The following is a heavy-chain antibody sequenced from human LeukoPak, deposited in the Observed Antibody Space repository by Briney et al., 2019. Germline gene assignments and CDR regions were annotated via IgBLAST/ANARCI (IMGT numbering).Heavy chain of an antibody. CDR2: ISGSGGST. CDR3: AKGGAVSSKSITLIRGTRRYYYYMDV. Sequence: GGSLRLSCAASGFTFSSYAMSWVRQAPGKGLEWVSAISGSGGSTYYADSVKGRFTISRDNSKDTLYLQMNSLRAEDTAVYYCAKGGAVSSKSITLIRGTRRYYYYMDVWGKGTSVTISS. D-gene: IGHD3-10*01. V-gene: IGHV3-23*01. CDR1: GFTFSSYA. J-gene: IGHJ6*03.